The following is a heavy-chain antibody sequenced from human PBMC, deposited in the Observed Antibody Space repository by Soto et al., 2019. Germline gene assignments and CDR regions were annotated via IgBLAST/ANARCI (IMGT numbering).Heavy chain of an antibody. J-gene: IGHJ4*02. D-gene: IGHD3-3*01. CDR2: ISGSGVKT. Sequence: HPGGSLRLSCAGSGFTFSNYALSWVRQAPGKGLEWVSAISGSGVKTYYADSVKGRFTISRDNSKNTQYLQMNSLRAEDTAVYYCAKGGDHVFWSGYAYIGSGGQGTPVTVSS. CDR1: GFTFSNYA. CDR3: AKGGDHVFWSGYAYIGS. V-gene: IGHV3-23*01.